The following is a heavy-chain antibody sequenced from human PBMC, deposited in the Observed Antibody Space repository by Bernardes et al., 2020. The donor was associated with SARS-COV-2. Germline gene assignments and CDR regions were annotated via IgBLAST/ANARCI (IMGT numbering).Heavy chain of an antibody. CDR1: GGSISISNVY. CDR3: ARSNRVTRSRGSWFDP. CDR2: VYHTGST. Sequence: SEPLSLTCTVSGGSISISNVYWAWLLQSPGKGLEWIGNVYHTGSTYYNPSLKSRVSLSVDTSTNQFSLKVSSVTAADTALYYCARSNRVTRSRGSWFDPWGQGILVSVSS. D-gene: IGHD2-21*02. J-gene: IGHJ5*02. V-gene: IGHV4-39*01.